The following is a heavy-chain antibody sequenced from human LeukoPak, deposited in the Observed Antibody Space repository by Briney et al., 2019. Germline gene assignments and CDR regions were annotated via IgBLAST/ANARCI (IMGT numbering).Heavy chain of an antibody. CDR2: VSSSGSTI. Sequence: GGSLRLSCTASGFTFGDYAISWVRQAPGKGLEWVSYVSSSGSTIYYADSVKGRFTISRDNAKNSLYLQMNSLRAEDTAVYYCAELGITMIGGVWGKGTTVTISS. CDR3: AELGITMIGGV. D-gene: IGHD3-10*02. CDR1: GFTFGDYA. J-gene: IGHJ6*04. V-gene: IGHV3-48*03.